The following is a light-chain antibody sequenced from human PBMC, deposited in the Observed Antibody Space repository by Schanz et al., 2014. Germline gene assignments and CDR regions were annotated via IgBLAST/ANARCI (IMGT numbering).Light chain of an antibody. V-gene: IGKV3-20*01. J-gene: IGKJ2*01. CDR3: QQYGSSPNA. CDR2: DAS. CDR1: QSVNTY. Sequence: EIVMTQSPATLSVSPGERATLSCRASQSVNTYLAWYQQRPGQAPRLLIYDASNRATGIPARFSGSGSGTDFTLTISRLEPEDFAVYYCQQYGSSPNAFGQGTKLEIK.